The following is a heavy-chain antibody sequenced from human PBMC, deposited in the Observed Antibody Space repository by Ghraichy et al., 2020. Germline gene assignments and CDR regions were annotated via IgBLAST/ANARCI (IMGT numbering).Heavy chain of an antibody. CDR3: VKVRDSRGYYYFDY. D-gene: IGHD3-22*01. Sequence: GGSLRLSCAASGFTFDAYAMHWVRQAPGKGLEWVSHITWDGSRRNYADSVRGRFTISRDNSKHSLYLQMNSLRVEDTALYYCVKVRDSRGYYYFDYWGQGTLVTVSS. CDR2: ITWDGSRR. J-gene: IGHJ4*02. CDR1: GFTFDAYA. V-gene: IGHV3-43D*04.